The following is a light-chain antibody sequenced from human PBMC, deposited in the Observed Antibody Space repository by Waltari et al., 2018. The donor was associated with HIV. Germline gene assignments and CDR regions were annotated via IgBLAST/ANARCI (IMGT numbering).Light chain of an antibody. J-gene: IGKJ4*01. V-gene: IGKV1-9*01. CDR2: DAS. CDR3: QQLHTFPLT. CDR1: QDISDF. Sequence: DIQLTQSPSLLPASVGDRVTVACRASQDISDFLAWYQQKPGIAPRLLIYDASTLYTGVPSRFRGSGSGTEFTLTISSLQPEDFASYYCQQLHTFPLTFGGGTKV.